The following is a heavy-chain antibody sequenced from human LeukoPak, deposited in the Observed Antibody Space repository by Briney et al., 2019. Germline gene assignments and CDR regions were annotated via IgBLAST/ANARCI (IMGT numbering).Heavy chain of an antibody. V-gene: IGHV1-8*01. J-gene: IGHJ5*02. CDR1: GYTFTSYG. CDR3: AREMGATTQYNWFDP. CDR2: MNPNSGNT. Sequence: GASVKVSCKASGYTFTSYGINWVRQATGQGLEWMGWMNPNSGNTGYAQKFQGRVTMTRNTSISTAYMELSSLRSEDTAVYYCAREMGATTQYNWFDPWGQGTLVTVSS. D-gene: IGHD1-26*01.